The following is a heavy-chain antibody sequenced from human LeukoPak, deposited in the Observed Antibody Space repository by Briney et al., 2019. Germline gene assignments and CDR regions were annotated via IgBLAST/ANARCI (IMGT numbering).Heavy chain of an antibody. V-gene: IGHV4-59*01. CDR1: AGSISSYY. D-gene: IGHD3-22*01. Sequence: SETLSLTCTVSAGSISSYYWSWIRQPPGKGLEWIGYIYYSGSTNYNPSLKSRVTISVDTSKNPFSLKLSSVTAADTAVYYCARGNSNDYLAWFDPWGQGTLVTVSS. J-gene: IGHJ5*02. CDR2: IYYSGST. CDR3: ARGNSNDYLAWFDP.